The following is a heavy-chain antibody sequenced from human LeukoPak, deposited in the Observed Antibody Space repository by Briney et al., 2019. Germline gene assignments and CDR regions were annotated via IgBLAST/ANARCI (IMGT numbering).Heavy chain of an antibody. CDR1: GGSISSSSYY. D-gene: IGHD2-21*02. J-gene: IGHJ4*02. CDR2: IYYSGST. CDR3: ARSVVVTAIYSFDY. V-gene: IGHV4-61*05. Sequence: KPSETLSLTCTVSGGSISSSSYYWGWIRQPPGKGLEWIGYIYYSGSTNYNPSLKSRVTISVDTSKNQFSLKLSSVTAADTAVYYCARSVVVTAIYSFDYWGQGTLVTVSS.